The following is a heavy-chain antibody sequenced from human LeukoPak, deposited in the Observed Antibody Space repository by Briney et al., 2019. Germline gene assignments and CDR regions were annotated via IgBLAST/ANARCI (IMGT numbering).Heavy chain of an antibody. CDR3: ARARGSGSYADY. D-gene: IGHD1-26*01. CDR2: INHSGST. J-gene: IGHJ4*02. V-gene: IGHV4-34*01. Sequence: SETLSLTCAVYGGSFSGYYWSWIRQPPGKGLEWIGEINHSGSTNYNPSLKSRVTISVDTSKNQFSLKLSSVTAADTAVYFCARARGSGSYADYWGQGTLVTVSS. CDR1: GGSFSGYY.